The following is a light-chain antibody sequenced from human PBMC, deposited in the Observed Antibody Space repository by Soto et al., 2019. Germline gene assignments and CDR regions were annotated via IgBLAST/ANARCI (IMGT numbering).Light chain of an antibody. CDR1: HSVGTY. J-gene: IGKJ1*01. V-gene: IGKV3-20*01. CDR3: QQYGSSPQT. Sequence: EIVLMPSPGTLPLSPVERATLSCRASHSVGTYLVWYQQKPGQAPRLLIYGESTRATGIPDRFSGSGSGTDFTLTISRLEPEEWAVDYGQQYGSSPQTVGQGTKVDIK. CDR2: GES.